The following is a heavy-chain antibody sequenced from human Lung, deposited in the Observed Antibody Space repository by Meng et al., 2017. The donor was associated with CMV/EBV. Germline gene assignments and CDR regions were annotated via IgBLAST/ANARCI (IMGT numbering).Heavy chain of an antibody. D-gene: IGHD3-22*01. Sequence: FTGYYMHWVRPAPGQGLEWMGWINPNSGGTNYAQKFQGRVTMTRDTSISTAYMELSRLRSDDTAVYYCARGDYYDSSGYYLNFYWFDPRGQGTLVTVSS. CDR3: ARGDYYDSSGYYLNFYWFDP. CDR1: FTGYY. CDR2: INPNSGGT. V-gene: IGHV1-2*02. J-gene: IGHJ5*02.